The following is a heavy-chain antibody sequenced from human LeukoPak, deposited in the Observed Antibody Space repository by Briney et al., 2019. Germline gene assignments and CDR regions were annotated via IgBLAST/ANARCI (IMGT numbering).Heavy chain of an antibody. D-gene: IGHD3-10*01. CDR1: GFTFATYE. Sequence: PGGSLRLSCAASGFTFATYEINWVRQAPGKGLEWVSYISGSGTGIYSADSVKGRFSISRDNAKNSVYLQMNSLRAEGTAVYYCARVHPGSGSQYLDYWGQGTLVTVSS. CDR3: ARVHPGSGSQYLDY. CDR2: ISGSGTGI. V-gene: IGHV3-48*03. J-gene: IGHJ4*02.